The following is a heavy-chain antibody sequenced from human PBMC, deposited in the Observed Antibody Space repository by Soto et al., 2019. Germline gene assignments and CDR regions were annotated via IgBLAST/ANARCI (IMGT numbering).Heavy chain of an antibody. CDR3: ARESSGHMIPSYGMDV. CDR1: GGSISSSSYY. J-gene: IGHJ6*02. V-gene: IGHV4-39*02. D-gene: IGHD3-16*01. CDR2: IYHSGST. Sequence: SETLSLTCTVSGGSISSSSYYRGWIRQPPGKGLEWIGSIYHSGSTYYNPSLKSRVTISVDTSKNQFSLKLSSVTAADTAVYYCARESSGHMIPSYGMDVWGQGTTVTVSS.